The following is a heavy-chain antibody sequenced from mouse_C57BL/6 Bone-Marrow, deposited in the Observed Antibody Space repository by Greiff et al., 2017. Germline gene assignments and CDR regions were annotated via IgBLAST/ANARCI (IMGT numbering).Heavy chain of an antibody. D-gene: IGHD1-1*01. J-gene: IGHJ2*01. V-gene: IGHV1-9*01. CDR3: ARSRTTVVAGDY. CDR1: GHTFTGYW. CDR2: LLPGSGST. Sequence: QVQLQQSGAELMKPGASVKLSCKATGHTFTGYWLAWVKQRPGHGLEWIGELLPGSGSTHYNEKFKGKATFTADASSNTAYLQRSSLTTEDSAIYSWARSRTTVVAGDYWGQGTTLTVSS.